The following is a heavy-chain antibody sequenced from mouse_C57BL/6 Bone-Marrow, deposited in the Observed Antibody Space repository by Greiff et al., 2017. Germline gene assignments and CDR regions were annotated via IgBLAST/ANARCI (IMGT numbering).Heavy chain of an antibody. J-gene: IGHJ3*01. V-gene: IGHV1-82*01. D-gene: IGHD4-1*01. CDR3: ASWGWFSY. CDR1: GYAFSSSW. CDR2: IYPGDGDT. Sequence: QVQLQQSGPELVKPGASVKISCKASGYAFSSSWLNWVKQRPGKGLEWIGRIYPGDGDTNYNGKLKGKATLTADKSSSTAYMQLSSLTAEDSAVYFCASWGWFSYWGQGTLVTVSA.